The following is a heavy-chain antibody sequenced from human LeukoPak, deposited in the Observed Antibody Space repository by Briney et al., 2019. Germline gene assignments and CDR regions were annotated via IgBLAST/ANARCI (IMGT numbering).Heavy chain of an antibody. CDR1: GFTFSSYE. CDR2: ISSGRTI. Sequence: GGSLRLSCEASGFTFSSYETNWVRQAPGKGLEWVSYISSGRTIYYADPVKGRFTISRDNAKNSLYLQMNSRRAEDTAVYYCATLYSSSSGKGFDIWGQGTMVTVSS. D-gene: IGHD6-6*01. J-gene: IGHJ3*02. V-gene: IGHV3-48*03. CDR3: ATLYSSSSGKGFDI.